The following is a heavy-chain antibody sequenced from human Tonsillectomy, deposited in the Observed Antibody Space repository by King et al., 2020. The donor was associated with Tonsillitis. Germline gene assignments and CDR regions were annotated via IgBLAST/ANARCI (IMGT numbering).Heavy chain of an antibody. J-gene: IGHJ4*02. Sequence: VQLVESGGGLVQPGGSLRLSCAAAGFAFSNYPMTWVRRAPGQGLEWVSTISGSGASTYYADAVKGRFTISGDNSKGTLFLHVNSLRVEDTAVYYCAKVQTTVLTPLHYWGQGTLITVSS. CDR1: GFAFSNYP. CDR3: AKVQTTVLTPLHY. V-gene: IGHV3-23*04. CDR2: ISGSGAST. D-gene: IGHD4-17*01.